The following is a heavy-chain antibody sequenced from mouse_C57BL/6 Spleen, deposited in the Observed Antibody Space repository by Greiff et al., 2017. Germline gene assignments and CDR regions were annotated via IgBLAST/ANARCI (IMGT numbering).Heavy chain of an antibody. CDR1: GFTFSSYT. V-gene: IGHV5-9*01. CDR3: ARGTGGNYFDY. D-gene: IGHD4-1*01. CDR2: ISGGGGNT. Sequence: EVMLVESGGGLVKPGGSLKLSCAASGFTFSSYTMSWVRQTPEKRLEWVATISGGGGNTYYPDSVKGRFTISRDNAKNTLYLQMSSLRSEDTALYYCARGTGGNYFDYWGQGTTLTVSS. J-gene: IGHJ2*01.